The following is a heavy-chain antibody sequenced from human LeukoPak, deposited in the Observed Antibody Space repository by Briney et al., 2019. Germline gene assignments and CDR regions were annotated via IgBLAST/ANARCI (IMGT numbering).Heavy chain of an antibody. Sequence: ASVKVSCKASGYTFTGYCMHWVRQAPGQGLEWMGWINPNSGGTNYAQKFQGGVTMTRDTSISTAYMELSRLRSDDTAVYYCARVYPRIAAAGTGGGFDYWGQGTLVTVSS. CDR2: INPNSGGT. CDR1: GYTFTGYC. D-gene: IGHD6-13*01. V-gene: IGHV1-2*02. CDR3: ARVYPRIAAAGTGGGFDY. J-gene: IGHJ4*02.